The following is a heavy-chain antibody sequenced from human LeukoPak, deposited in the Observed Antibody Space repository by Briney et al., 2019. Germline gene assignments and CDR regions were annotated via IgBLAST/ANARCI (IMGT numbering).Heavy chain of an antibody. J-gene: IGHJ4*02. CDR1: GFIFSHYG. D-gene: IGHD2-21*01. Sequence: GGSLRLSCGASGFIFSHYGIHWVRQAPGKGLEWVANIKQDGNEKYYVDSVKGRFTISRDNAKNSLYLQMNSLRAEDTAVYYCARAGLFRGYWGQGTLVTVSS. CDR2: IKQDGNEK. V-gene: IGHV3-7*04. CDR3: ARAGLFRGY.